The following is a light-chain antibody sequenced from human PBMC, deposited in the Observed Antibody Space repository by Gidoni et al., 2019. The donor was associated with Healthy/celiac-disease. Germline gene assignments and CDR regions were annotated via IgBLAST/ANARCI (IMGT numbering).Light chain of an antibody. CDR2: GAS. CDR1: QRVSSN. Sequence: EIVMTQSPATLSVSQGERATLSCRASQRVSSNLAGYQQKPCQAPRLLIYGASTRATGIPARCSGSGSGTEFTLTISSLQSEDFAVYYCQQYNNWPPLTFGGGTKVEIK. V-gene: IGKV3-15*01. CDR3: QQYNNWPPLT. J-gene: IGKJ4*01.